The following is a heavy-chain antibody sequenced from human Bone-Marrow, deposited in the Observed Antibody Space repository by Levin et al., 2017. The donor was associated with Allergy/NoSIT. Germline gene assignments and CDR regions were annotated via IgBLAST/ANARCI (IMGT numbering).Heavy chain of an antibody. CDR3: AKVGLDSSSWYFNN. V-gene: IGHV3-23*01. Sequence: GGSLRLSCAASGFTFSDYGMSWVRQAPGKGLKWVSGISGSGRSRYHADSVKGRFTISRDNSENTLYLQMNNLRAEDTAVYYCAKVGLDSSSWYFNNWGQGTLVTVSS. CDR2: ISGSGRSR. CDR1: GFTFSDYG. D-gene: IGHD6-13*01. J-gene: IGHJ4*02.